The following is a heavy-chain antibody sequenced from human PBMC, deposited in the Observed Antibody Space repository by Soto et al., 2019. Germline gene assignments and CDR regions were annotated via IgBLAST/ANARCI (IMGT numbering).Heavy chain of an antibody. D-gene: IGHD3-3*01. CDR2: IYYSGST. V-gene: IGHV4-59*11. Sequence: SETLFLTFAVYGESFSGHYWSWIRLPPVNGLEWIGNIYYSGSTKYNPSLKSRVTISVDRSRNHFSLNLRSVTTADAALYYCARDTSYDFWSGYVGFDPWGQGTLVTVSS. CDR3: ARDTSYDFWSGYVGFDP. J-gene: IGHJ5*02. CDR1: GESFSGHY.